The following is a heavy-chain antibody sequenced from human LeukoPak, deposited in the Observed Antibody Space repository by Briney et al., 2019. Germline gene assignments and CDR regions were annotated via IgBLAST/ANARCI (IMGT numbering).Heavy chain of an antibody. CDR3: ARYRVITNDYFDS. V-gene: IGHV3-48*04. J-gene: IGHJ4*02. CDR1: GFTFKIYS. Sequence: GGSLRLSCAAPGFTFKIYSMNWVRQAPGKGLEWVSYISNSGNTIKEADSVKGRFTISRDNAQNSLFLQMKSLRAEDTAVYYCARYRVITNDYFDSWGQGTLVTVSS. D-gene: IGHD3-16*01. CDR2: ISNSGNTI.